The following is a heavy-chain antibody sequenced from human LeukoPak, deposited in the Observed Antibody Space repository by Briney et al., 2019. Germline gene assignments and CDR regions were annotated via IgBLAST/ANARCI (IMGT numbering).Heavy chain of an antibody. J-gene: IGHJ4*02. V-gene: IGHV4-34*01. CDR3: ARDLRITIFGVVITRYFDY. CDR2: INHSGST. Sequence: GSLRLSCAVSGFTFSTYAMTWVRQPPGKGLEWIGEINHSGSTNYNPSLKSRVTISVDTSKNQFSLKLSSVTAADTAVYYCARDLRITIFGVVITRYFDYWGQGTLVTVSS. D-gene: IGHD3-3*01. CDR1: GFTFSTYA.